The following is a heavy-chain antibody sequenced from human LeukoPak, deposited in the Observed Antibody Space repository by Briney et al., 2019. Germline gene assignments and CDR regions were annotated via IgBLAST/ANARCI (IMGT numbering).Heavy chain of an antibody. V-gene: IGHV4-59*01. Sequence: PPETLSLTCTVSGGSISSYYWSWIRQPPGKGLEWIGYIYYSGSTNYNPSLKSRVTISVDTSKNQFSLKLSSVAAADTAVYYCARVSSGWYRDPLFDPWGQGTLVTVSS. CDR2: IYYSGST. CDR3: ARVSSGWYRDPLFDP. CDR1: GGSISSYY. D-gene: IGHD6-19*01. J-gene: IGHJ5*02.